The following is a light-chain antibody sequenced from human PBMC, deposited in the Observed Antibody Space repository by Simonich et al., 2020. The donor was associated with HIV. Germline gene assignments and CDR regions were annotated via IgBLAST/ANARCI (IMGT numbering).Light chain of an antibody. CDR2: TAS. Sequence: IQMTQSPSSLPASVGARVTITCRASQNIRSYLNWYQQKPGKAPKLLIYTASSLQSGVPSRFSGSGSGTDFTLTISSLQPEDFATYYCQQSYNTPLTFGGGTKVEIK. J-gene: IGKJ4*01. V-gene: IGKV1-39*01. CDR3: QQSYNTPLT. CDR1: QNIRSY.